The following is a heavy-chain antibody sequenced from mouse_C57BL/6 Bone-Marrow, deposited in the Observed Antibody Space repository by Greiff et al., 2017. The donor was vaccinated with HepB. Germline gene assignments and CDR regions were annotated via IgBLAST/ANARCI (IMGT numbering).Heavy chain of an antibody. J-gene: IGHJ2*01. V-gene: IGHV3-6*01. CDR2: ISYDGSN. CDR1: GYSITSGYY. CDR3: AREPPYYYGSSY. Sequence: VQLKESGPGLVKPSQSLSLTCSVTGYSITSGYYWNWIRQFPGNKLEWMGYISYDGSNNYNPSLKNRISITRDTSKNQFFLKLNSVTTEDTATYYCAREPPYYYGSSYWGQGTTLTVSS. D-gene: IGHD1-1*01.